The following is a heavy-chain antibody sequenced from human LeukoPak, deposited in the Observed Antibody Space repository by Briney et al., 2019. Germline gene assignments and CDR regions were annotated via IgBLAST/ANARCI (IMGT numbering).Heavy chain of an antibody. CDR3: ARGPTSGWYYYYYMDV. CDR1: EFTFGSYN. J-gene: IGHJ6*03. V-gene: IGHV3-21*01. Sequence: GGSLRLSCAASEFTFGSYNMNWVRQAPGKGLEWVSSISSSSDYIYYADSVKGRFTISRDNAKNTLYLQMNSLRAEDTAVYYCARGPTSGWYYYYYMDVWGKGTTVTISS. CDR2: ISSSSDYI. D-gene: IGHD6-19*01.